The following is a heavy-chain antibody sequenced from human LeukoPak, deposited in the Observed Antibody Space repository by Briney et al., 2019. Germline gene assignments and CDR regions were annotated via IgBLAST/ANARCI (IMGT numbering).Heavy chain of an antibody. V-gene: IGHV5-51*01. D-gene: IGHD3-3*01. CDR3: ARLGYDFWSGYTFDY. Sequence: GESLKISCKGSGYRFTNYWIGWVRQMPGKGLEWMVIIYPGDSDTRYSPSFQGQVTISADKSISTAYLQWSSLKASDTAMYYCARLGYDFWSGYTFDYWGQGTLVTVSS. CDR1: GYRFTNYW. J-gene: IGHJ4*02. CDR2: IYPGDSDT.